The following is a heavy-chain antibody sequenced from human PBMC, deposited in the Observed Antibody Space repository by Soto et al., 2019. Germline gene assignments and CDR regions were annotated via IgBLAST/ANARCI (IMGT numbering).Heavy chain of an antibody. Sequence: GGSLRLSCITSGFTFSKFWMSWVRQAPGKGLEWVANIKHDGSQSYYEDSVKGRFTISRDNAKNSLYLQVNSLRVDDTAVYFCARLLLYSTSGRGWFDPRGQGPLVTVSS. D-gene: IGHD2-8*02. CDR3: ARLLLYSTSGRGWFDP. CDR2: IKHDGSQS. CDR1: GFTFSKFW. J-gene: IGHJ5*02. V-gene: IGHV3-7*03.